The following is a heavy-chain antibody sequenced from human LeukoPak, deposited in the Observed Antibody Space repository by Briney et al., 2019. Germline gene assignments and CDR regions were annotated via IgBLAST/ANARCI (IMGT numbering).Heavy chain of an antibody. D-gene: IGHD1-1*01. Sequence: GGSLILSCAASGLTFSDYGMHWVRQAPGKGLEWVAVIWHDGSKENYADSVRGRFTISRDNSKNTLYLEMDSLRAEDTAVYYCAKELSNWNYFDYWGQGTLVTVSS. J-gene: IGHJ4*02. V-gene: IGHV3-33*06. CDR1: GLTFSDYG. CDR3: AKELSNWNYFDY. CDR2: IWHDGSKE.